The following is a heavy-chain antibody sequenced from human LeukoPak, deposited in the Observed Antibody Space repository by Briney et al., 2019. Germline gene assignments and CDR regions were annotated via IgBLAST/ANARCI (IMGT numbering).Heavy chain of an antibody. CDR1: GGTFSSYA. J-gene: IGHJ4*02. V-gene: IGHV1-8*03. CDR2: MNPNSGNT. D-gene: IGHD6-19*01. CDR3: ASSFRYSSGWYGDRHFDY. Sequence: ASVKVSCKASGGTFSSYAISWVRQATGQGLEWMGWMNPNSGNTGYAQKFQGRVTITRNTSISTAYMELSSLRSEDTAVYYCASSFRYSSGWYGDRHFDYWGQGTLVTVSS.